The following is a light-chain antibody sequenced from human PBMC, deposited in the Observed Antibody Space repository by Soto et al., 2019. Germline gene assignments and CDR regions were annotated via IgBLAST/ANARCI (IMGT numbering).Light chain of an antibody. CDR3: QQYNDYSTWT. Sequence: DIPMTQSPSTLSASIGDRVTISCRASQSISRWLAWYKQKPGKAPEVLIWDASSLQRGVPSRFSGSGSGTKFTLTISSLQPDDFATYYCQQYNDYSTWTFGQGTKVDIK. J-gene: IGKJ1*01. V-gene: IGKV1-5*01. CDR1: QSISRW. CDR2: DAS.